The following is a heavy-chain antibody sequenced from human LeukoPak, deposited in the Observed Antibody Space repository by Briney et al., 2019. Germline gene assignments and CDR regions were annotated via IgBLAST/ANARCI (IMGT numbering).Heavy chain of an antibody. CDR3: ARHGSYSSSPGFDY. CDR1: GGPISSYY. V-gene: IGHV4-59*08. Sequence: SETLSLTCTVSGGPISSYYWSWLRQPPAKGLEWIAYIYYSGGTNYNPSLKSRVTISVDTSKNQFSLKLTSVTAADTAVYYCARHGSYSSSPGFDYWGQGTLVTVSS. D-gene: IGHD6-6*01. J-gene: IGHJ4*02. CDR2: IYYSGGT.